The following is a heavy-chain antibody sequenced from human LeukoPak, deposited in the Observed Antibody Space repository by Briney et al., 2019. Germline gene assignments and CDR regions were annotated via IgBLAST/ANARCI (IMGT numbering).Heavy chain of an antibody. CDR2: IYYSGST. CDR1: GGSISSSSYY. D-gene: IGHD5-24*01. V-gene: IGHV4-39*01. Sequence: PSETLSLTCTVSGGSISSSSYYWGWIRQPPGKGLEWIGSIYYSGSTYYNPSLKSRVTISVDTSKNQFSLKLSSVTAADTAVYYCAVAVEMATMGGYXFDYWGQGTLVTVSS. CDR3: AVAVEMATMGGYXFDY. J-gene: IGHJ4*02.